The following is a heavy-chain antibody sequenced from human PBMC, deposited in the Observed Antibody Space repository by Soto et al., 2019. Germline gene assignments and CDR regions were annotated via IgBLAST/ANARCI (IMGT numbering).Heavy chain of an antibody. V-gene: IGHV3-30-3*01. CDR3: ARDFSVASLAY. Sequence: QVQLVESGGGVVQPGRSLRLSCAASGFTFSSYAMHWVRQAPGKGLEWVAVISYDGSNKYYADSVKGRFTISRDNSKNTMYLQMNSLRAEDTAVYYCARDFSVASLAYWGQGPLVTVSS. CDR2: ISYDGSNK. CDR1: GFTFSSYA. J-gene: IGHJ4*02. D-gene: IGHD2-15*01.